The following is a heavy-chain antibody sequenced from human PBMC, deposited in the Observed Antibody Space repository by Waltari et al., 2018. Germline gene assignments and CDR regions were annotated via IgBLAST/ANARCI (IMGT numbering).Heavy chain of an antibody. CDR1: GFTFCTYA. D-gene: IGHD4-17*01. Sequence: EVQLLESGGGLVQPGGSLRLSCAASGFTFCTYAMTWVRQAPGKGLEWVSAISGSGDTIYYADSVKGRFTISRDNSKNTLYLQMNSLRAEDTAVYHCARLTTSVGLFWGQGTLVTVSS. V-gene: IGHV3-23*01. CDR2: ISGSGDTI. CDR3: ARLTTSVGLF. J-gene: IGHJ4*02.